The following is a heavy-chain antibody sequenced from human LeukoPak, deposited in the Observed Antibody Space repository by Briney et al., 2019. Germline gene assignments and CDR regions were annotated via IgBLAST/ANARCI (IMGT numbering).Heavy chain of an antibody. CDR1: GYTFTGYY. CDR2: INPNSGGT. V-gene: IGHV1-2*04. J-gene: IGHJ5*02. CDR3: AISIGGSSRWFDP. D-gene: IGHD2-2*01. Sequence: ASVKVSCKASGYTFTGYYMHWVRQAPGQGLEWMGWINPNSGGTNYAQKFQGWVTMTRDTSISTAYMELSRLRSDDTAVYYCAISIGGSSRWFDPWGQGTLVTVSS.